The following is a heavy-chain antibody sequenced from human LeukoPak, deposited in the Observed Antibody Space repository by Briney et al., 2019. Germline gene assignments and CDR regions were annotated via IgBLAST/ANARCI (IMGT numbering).Heavy chain of an antibody. Sequence: SETLSLTCTVSGGSISSYYWSWIRQPPGKGLEWTGYIYYSGSTNYNPSLKSRVTISVDTSKNQFSLKLSSVTAADTAVYYCARGGGYSYGYSSVIWGQGTLVTVSS. D-gene: IGHD5-18*01. CDR2: IYYSGST. CDR3: ARGGGYSYGYSSVI. J-gene: IGHJ4*02. V-gene: IGHV4-59*01. CDR1: GGSISSYY.